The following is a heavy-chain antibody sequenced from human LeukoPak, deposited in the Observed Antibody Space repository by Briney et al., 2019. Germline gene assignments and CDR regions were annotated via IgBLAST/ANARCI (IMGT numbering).Heavy chain of an antibody. V-gene: IGHV4-39*07. CDR2: IYYTGST. CDR1: GGSISSSSYY. J-gene: IGHJ4*02. D-gene: IGHD3-16*02. CDR3: ARGGFYDYVWGSYRYFDY. Sequence: SETLSLTCTVSGGSISSSSYYWGWIRQPPGKGLEWIGSIYYTGSTYYNPSLKRRVTISVDTSKNQFYLKLSSVTAADTAVYYCARGGFYDYVWGSYRYFDYWGQGTLVTVSS.